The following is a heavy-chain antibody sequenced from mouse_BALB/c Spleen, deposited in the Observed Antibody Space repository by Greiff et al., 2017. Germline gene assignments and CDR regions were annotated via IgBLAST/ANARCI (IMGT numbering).Heavy chain of an antibody. D-gene: IGHD1-1*01. V-gene: IGHV1-80*01. CDR1: GYAFSSYW. Sequence: VQLKESGAELVRPGSSVKISCKASGYAFSSYWMNWVKQRPGQGLEWIGQIYPGDGDTNYNGKFKGKATLTADKSSSTAYMQLSSLTSEDSAVYFCARTTTVYFDYWGQGTTLTVSS. CDR3: ARTTTVYFDY. J-gene: IGHJ2*01. CDR2: IYPGDGDT.